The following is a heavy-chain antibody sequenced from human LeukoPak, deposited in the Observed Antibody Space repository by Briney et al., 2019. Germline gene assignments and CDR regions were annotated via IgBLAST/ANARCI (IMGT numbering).Heavy chain of an antibody. J-gene: IGHJ4*02. CDR3: AKRRDYSGGFFSDFDY. Sequence: EGSLRLSCAASGFIFSNYAMSWVRQAPGKGLEWVSAITSGGGSTYYADSVKGRFTVSRDKSKDTLYLQMNSLRAEDTAVYYCAKRRDYSGGFFSDFDYWGQGTLVTVSS. V-gene: IGHV3-23*01. CDR2: ITSGGGST. CDR1: GFIFSNYA. D-gene: IGHD2-15*01.